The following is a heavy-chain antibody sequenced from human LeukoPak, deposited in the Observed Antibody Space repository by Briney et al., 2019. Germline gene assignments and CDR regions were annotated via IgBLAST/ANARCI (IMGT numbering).Heavy chain of an antibody. CDR2: IWYDGSNK. CDR3: AKTGYSSSSGPFDYYYYYMDV. D-gene: IGHD6-6*01. Sequence: GGSLRLSCAASGFTFSSYGMHCVRQAPGKGLGWGAVIWYDGSNKYYADSVKGRFTISRDNSKNTLYLQMNSLRAEDTAVYYRAKTGYSSSSGPFDYYYYYMDVWGKGTTVTVSS. J-gene: IGHJ6*03. CDR1: GFTFSSYG. V-gene: IGHV3-33*06.